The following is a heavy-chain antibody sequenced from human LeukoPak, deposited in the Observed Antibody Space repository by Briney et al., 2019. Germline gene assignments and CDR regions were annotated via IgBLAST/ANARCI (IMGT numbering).Heavy chain of an antibody. D-gene: IGHD6-13*01. CDR1: GYTFTGYY. J-gene: IGHJ4*02. V-gene: IGHV1-2*02. Sequence: ASVKVSCKASGYTFTGYYMHWVRQAPGQGLEWMGWINPNSGGTNYAQKFQGRVTMTRDTSISTAYMELSRLRSDDTAVYYCARARGIAAAGRRVIDYWGQGTLVTVSS. CDR2: INPNSGGT. CDR3: ARARGIAAAGRRVIDY.